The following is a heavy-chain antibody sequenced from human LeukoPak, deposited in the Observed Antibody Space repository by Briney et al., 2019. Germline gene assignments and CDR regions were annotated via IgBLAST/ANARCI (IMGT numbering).Heavy chain of an antibody. Sequence: SETLSLTCIVSGGSISSSAYYWGWIRQSPGKGLEWIGNIYHSGRTYYNPSLKTRVTISVDTSKNQFSLKLSSVTAADTAVYYCARRREILGGFVDNWGQGTLVTVSS. J-gene: IGHJ4*02. CDR3: ARRREILGGFVDN. V-gene: IGHV4-39*01. CDR1: GGSISSSAYY. CDR2: IYHSGRT. D-gene: IGHD1-26*01.